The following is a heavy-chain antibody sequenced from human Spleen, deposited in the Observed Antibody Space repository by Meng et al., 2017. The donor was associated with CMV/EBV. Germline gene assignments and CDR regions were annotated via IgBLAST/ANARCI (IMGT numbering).Heavy chain of an antibody. D-gene: IGHD1-26*01. CDR2: MYPGGSI. V-gene: IGHV3-66*02. CDR1: GFSVKSYY. Sequence: GGSLRLSCAASGFSVKSYYMSWVRQAPGKGLGWVAVMYPGGSIYYGDSVKGRFTISRDNSKNTLYLQMNSLRAEDTAVYYCARDGGIVGATSLGYWGQGTLVTVSS. CDR3: ARDGGIVGATSLGY. J-gene: IGHJ4*02.